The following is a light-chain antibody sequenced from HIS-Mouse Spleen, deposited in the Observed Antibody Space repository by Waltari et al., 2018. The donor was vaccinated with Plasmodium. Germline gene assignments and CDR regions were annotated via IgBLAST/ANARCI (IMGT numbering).Light chain of an antibody. CDR1: QDISNY. Sequence: DIQMTQSPSSLSVSVGDRATITCQASQDISNYLNWYQQKPGKAPKLLIYDASNLETGVPSRFSGSGSGTDFTFTIRSLQPEDIATYYCQQYDNLPYTFGQGTKLEIK. CDR2: DAS. CDR3: QQYDNLPYT. V-gene: IGKV1-33*01. J-gene: IGKJ2*01.